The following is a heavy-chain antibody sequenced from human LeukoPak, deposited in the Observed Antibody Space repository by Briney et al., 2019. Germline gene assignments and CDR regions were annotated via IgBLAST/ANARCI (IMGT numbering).Heavy chain of an antibody. CDR3: VRVPIVVVPAANNWFDP. V-gene: IGHV1-8*01. Sequence: ASVKVSCKASGYTFTSYDINWVRQATGQGLEWMGWMNPNSGNTGYAQKFQGRVTMTRNTSISAAYMELSSLRSEDTAVYYCVRVPIVVVPAANNWFDPWGQGTLVTVSS. J-gene: IGHJ5*02. CDR2: MNPNSGNT. D-gene: IGHD2-2*01. CDR1: GYTFTSYD.